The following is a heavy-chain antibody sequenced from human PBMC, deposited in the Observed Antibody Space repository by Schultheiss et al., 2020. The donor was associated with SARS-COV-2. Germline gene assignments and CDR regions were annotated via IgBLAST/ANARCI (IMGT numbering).Heavy chain of an antibody. V-gene: IGHV3-13*04. CDR2: IGTAGDT. CDR1: GFTFSSYD. D-gene: IGHD3-10*01. Sequence: GESLKISCAASGFTFSSYDMHWVRQATGKGLEWVSAIGTAGDTYYQGSVKGRFTISRDNSKTTLYLQMNSLRTEDTAVYYCTTDHYYGSGSYVYWGQGTLVTVSS. J-gene: IGHJ4*02. CDR3: TTDHYYGSGSYVY.